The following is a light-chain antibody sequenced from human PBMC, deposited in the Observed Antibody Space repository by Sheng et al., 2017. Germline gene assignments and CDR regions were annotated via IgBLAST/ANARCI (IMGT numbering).Light chain of an antibody. CDR3: QQYHNWPPWT. Sequence: EIVMTQSPATLSVSPGERATLSCRASQSVRSNLAWYQQKLGQAPRLLIYDVSTRATGIPARFSGSGSGTEFTLTISGLQSEDFAVYYCQQYHNWPPWTFGQGTKVEIK. CDR2: DVS. J-gene: IGKJ1*01. CDR1: QSVRSN. V-gene: IGKV3-15*01.